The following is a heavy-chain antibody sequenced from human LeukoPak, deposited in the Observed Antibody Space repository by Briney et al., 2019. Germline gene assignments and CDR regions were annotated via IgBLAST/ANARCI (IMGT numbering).Heavy chain of an antibody. CDR2: IYSDGGT. J-gene: IGHJ4*02. CDR1: GFTVSSNY. CDR3: ATFAS. V-gene: IGHV3-66*01. Sequence: GGSLRLSCAASGFTVSSNYMTWVRQAPGKGLDWVSVIYSDGGTDYADSVKGRFTIARDNSKNTLYLQMSSLRDEDTAVYYCATFASWGQGTLVTVFS.